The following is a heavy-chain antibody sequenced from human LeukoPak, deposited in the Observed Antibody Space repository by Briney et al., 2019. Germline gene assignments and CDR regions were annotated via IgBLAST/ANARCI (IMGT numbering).Heavy chain of an antibody. CDR2: IKHDGSEK. Sequence: GGPLRLSCAASGFTFSSNWMSWVRQAPGKGLEWVANIKHDGSEKYYVDSVKGRFTISRDNAKKSLYLEMNSLRAEDTAVYYCARVGYFAGYNWGQGTLVTVSS. J-gene: IGHJ4*02. V-gene: IGHV3-7*04. D-gene: IGHD3-9*01. CDR1: GFTFSSNW. CDR3: ARVGYFAGYN.